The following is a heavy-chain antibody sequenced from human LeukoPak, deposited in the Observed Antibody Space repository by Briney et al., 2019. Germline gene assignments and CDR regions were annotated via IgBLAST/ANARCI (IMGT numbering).Heavy chain of an antibody. J-gene: IGHJ5*02. CDR2: INPNSGGT. V-gene: IGHV1-2*06. CDR3: GRGGGGKEVPVPGLAT. D-gene: IGHD3-16*01. CDR1: GYTFTGYY. Sequence: ASVKVSCKASGYTFTGYYMHWVRQAPGQGLEWMGRINPNSGGTNYAQKFQGRVTMTRDTSISTAYMELSRLRSDDTAVSYCGRGGGGKEVPVPGLATWGQGTLVTVSS.